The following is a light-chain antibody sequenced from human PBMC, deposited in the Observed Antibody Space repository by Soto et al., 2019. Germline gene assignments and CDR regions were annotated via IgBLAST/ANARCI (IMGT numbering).Light chain of an antibody. Sequence: QTVVTQEPSLTVSPGGTVTLTCASSTGAVTSAYFPNWFQQKPGQAPRPLIYSTSNKHSWTPARFSGSLLGDKAALTLSGVQPEDEAEYYCLLYYYGGTRVFGGGTKLTVL. J-gene: IGLJ2*01. V-gene: IGLV7-43*01. CDR1: TGAVTSAYF. CDR2: STS. CDR3: LLYYYGGTRV.